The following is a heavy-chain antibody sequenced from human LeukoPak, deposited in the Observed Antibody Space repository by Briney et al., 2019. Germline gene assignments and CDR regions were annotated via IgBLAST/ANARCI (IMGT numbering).Heavy chain of an antibody. V-gene: IGHV4-34*01. Sequence: PSETLSLTCAVYGGSFSGYYWSWIRQPPGKGLEWIGEINHSGSTNYNPSLKSRVTISVDTSKNQFSLKLSSVTAADTAVYYCARRVKSFWSGYYHFDYWGQGTLVTVSS. D-gene: IGHD3-3*01. J-gene: IGHJ4*02. CDR2: INHSGST. CDR1: GGSFSGYY. CDR3: ARRVKSFWSGYYHFDY.